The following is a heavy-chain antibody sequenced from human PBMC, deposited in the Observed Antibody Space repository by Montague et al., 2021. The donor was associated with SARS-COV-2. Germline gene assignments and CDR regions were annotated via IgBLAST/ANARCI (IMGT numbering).Heavy chain of an antibody. V-gene: IGHV4-59*01. CDR1: GDSISSYY. Sequence: SETLSLTYEVSGDSISSYYWSWIRQSPGKGLEWIGYVHYTGSTEYNPSLKTRVSMSLDTSKNHFSLRLSAVTAADTARYYCARARNICFIANCVNYFDLWGLGALVTVSS. CDR3: ARARNICFIANCVNYFDL. J-gene: IGHJ4*02. CDR2: VHYTGST. D-gene: IGHD2-15*01.